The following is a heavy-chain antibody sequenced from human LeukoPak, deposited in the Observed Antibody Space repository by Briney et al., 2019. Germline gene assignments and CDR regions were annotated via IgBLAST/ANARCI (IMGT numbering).Heavy chain of an antibody. D-gene: IGHD3-9*01. Sequence: ASVKVACKAYGYTFTGYYMHWVRQAPGQGLEWIGSINPNGGGTNYAQEFQGRVTMTRDTSISTAYMELRRLRSDDTAVYYCARDYDIFTSYYSTDVWGKGTTVTVSS. V-gene: IGHV1-2*02. CDR3: ARDYDIFTSYYSTDV. CDR1: GYTFTGYY. J-gene: IGHJ6*04. CDR2: INPNGGGT.